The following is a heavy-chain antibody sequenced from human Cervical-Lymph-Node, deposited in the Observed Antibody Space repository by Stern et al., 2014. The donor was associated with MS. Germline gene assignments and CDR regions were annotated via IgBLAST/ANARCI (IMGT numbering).Heavy chain of an antibody. J-gene: IGHJ1*01. CDR2: IYPRGST. V-gene: IGHV4-61*02. CDR1: GGSISSGSYY. CDR3: ARGYSGSWYPEYFQH. Sequence: QVQLQESGPGLVKPSQTLSLTCTVSGGSISSGSYYWSWIRQPAGKGLEWIGRIYPRGSTNYNPSLKRPCPLSVDTSKNQFSLKLSFVTAADTAVYYCARGYSGSWYPEYFQHWGQGTLVTVSS. D-gene: IGHD6-13*01.